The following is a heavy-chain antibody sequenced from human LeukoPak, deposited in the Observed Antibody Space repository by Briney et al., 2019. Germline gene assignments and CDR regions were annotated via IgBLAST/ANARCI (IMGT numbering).Heavy chain of an antibody. CDR2: INPNSGGT. J-gene: IGHJ5*02. Sequence: ASVKVSCKASGYAFTGYYMHWVRQAPGQGLEWMGWINPNSGGTNHAQKFQGRVTMTRDTSISTAYMELSRLRSDDTAVYYCARYGSGSYRVTNNWFDPWGQGTLVTVSS. CDR1: GYAFTGYY. V-gene: IGHV1-2*02. CDR3: ARYGSGSYRVTNNWFDP. D-gene: IGHD3-10*01.